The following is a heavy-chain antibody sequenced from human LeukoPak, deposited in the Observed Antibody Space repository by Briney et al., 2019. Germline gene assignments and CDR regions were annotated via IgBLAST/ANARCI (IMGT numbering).Heavy chain of an antibody. D-gene: IGHD3-22*01. Sequence: GESLRLSCAASGFTYNIYYMSWVRQASGKGLEWVGRIRSKANSYATAYAASVKGRFTISRDDSKNTAYLQMNSLKTEDTAVYYCTSLYYYDSSGWNAMDYTGDYWGQGTLVTVSS. CDR3: TSLYYYDSSGWNAMDYTGDY. J-gene: IGHJ4*02. V-gene: IGHV3-73*01. CDR2: IRSKANSYAT. CDR1: GFTYNIYY.